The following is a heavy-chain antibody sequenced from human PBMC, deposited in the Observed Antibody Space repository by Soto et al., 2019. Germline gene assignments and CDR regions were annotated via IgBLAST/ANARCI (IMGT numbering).Heavy chain of an antibody. CDR2: ITSSGGGT. J-gene: IGHJ6*02. CDR3: AKDPVVTYYYGMDV. CDR1: GFTFSAYV. D-gene: IGHD3-22*01. V-gene: IGHV3-23*01. Sequence: EVEVLESGGGLVQPGGSLRLSCAASGFTFSAYVMSWVRQAPGKGLEWVSSITSSGGGTYYADSVKGRFTVSRDNSKNTVYLQMNSLRDEDTAVYYCAKDPVVTYYYGMDVWGQGTTVTVSS.